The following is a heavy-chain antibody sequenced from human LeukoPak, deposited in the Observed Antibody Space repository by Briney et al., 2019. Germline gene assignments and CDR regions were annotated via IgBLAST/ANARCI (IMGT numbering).Heavy chain of an antibody. J-gene: IGHJ4*02. V-gene: IGHV1-8*01. D-gene: IGHD3-22*01. Sequence: ASVKVSCKASGYTFTSYDINWVRQATGQGLERMGWMNPNSGNTGYAQKFQGRVTMTRNTSISTAYMELSSLRSEDTAVYYCARRLRYYYDSSGYSDYWGQGTLVTVSS. CDR3: ARRLRYYYDSSGYSDY. CDR2: MNPNSGNT. CDR1: GYTFTSYD.